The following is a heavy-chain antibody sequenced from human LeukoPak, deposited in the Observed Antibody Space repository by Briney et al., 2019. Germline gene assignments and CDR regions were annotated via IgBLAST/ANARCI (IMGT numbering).Heavy chain of an antibody. V-gene: IGHV3-33*01. Sequence: GGSLRLSCAASGFTFGSYGMHWVRQAPGKGLEWVAVIWYDGSNKYYADSVKGRFTISRDNSKNTLYLQMNSLRAEDTAVYYCARDRATYYDFWSGYSADNYFDYWGQGTLVTVSS. CDR3: ARDRATYYDFWSGYSADNYFDY. CDR2: IWYDGSNK. CDR1: GFTFGSYG. J-gene: IGHJ4*02. D-gene: IGHD3-3*01.